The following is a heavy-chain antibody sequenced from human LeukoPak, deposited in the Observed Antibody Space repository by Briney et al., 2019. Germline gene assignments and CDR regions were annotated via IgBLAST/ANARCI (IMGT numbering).Heavy chain of an antibody. D-gene: IGHD3-10*01. CDR2: MNPNSGKT. CDR3: ARGGGFSVGAQSYYQLSL. J-gene: IGHJ4*02. Sequence: GAAVKVSCKASGYTFTSYDIHWVRQDPGRGLDYLGWMNPNSGKTGYTQKFQGRFSMTRDTSISTAYLELNSLTSEDTAVYYCARGGGFSVGAQSYYQLSLWGQGTLVTVSS. V-gene: IGHV1-8*01. CDR1: GYTFTSYD.